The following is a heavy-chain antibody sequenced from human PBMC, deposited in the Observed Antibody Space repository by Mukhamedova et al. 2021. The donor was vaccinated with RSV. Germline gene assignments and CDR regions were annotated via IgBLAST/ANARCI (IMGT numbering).Heavy chain of an antibody. CDR2: ISGSGGST. J-gene: IGHJ6*02. CDR3: AKGRDYYGSGSYYYYGMDV. Sequence: VRQAPGKGLEWVSAISGSGGSTYYADSVKGRFTISRDNSKNTLYLQMNSLRAEDTAVYYCAKGRDYYGSGSYYYYGMDVWGQGPR. V-gene: IGHV3-23*01. D-gene: IGHD3-10*01.